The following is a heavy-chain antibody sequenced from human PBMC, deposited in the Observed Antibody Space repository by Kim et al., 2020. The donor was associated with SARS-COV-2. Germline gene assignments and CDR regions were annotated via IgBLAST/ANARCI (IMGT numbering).Heavy chain of an antibody. D-gene: IGHD6-19*01. J-gene: IGHJ4*02. CDR3: ARHHSRGSGYYFDY. CDR1: GGSISSSIYY. CDR2: MFYGGTT. V-gene: IGHV4-39*01. Sequence: SETLSLTCTVSGGSISSSIYYWGWLRQPPGKGREWIGSMFYGGTTYYNPSLKSRVTLSVDASKNQLSLKINSVSAADTAVYYCARHHSRGSGYYFDYWGQGALVTVSS.